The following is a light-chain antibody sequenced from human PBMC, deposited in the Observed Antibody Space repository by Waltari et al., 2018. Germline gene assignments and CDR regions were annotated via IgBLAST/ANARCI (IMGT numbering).Light chain of an antibody. CDR1: RSLPRSDGHNY. J-gene: IGKJ3*01. CDR3: MQAQQDPRT. Sequence: MTQSPLSLPVLSGAPASIFFRPSRSLPRSDGHNYLAWYQQKPGQAPQLLIYLGSNRATGVPDRFSGSGSGTDFTLNISRVEAEDVGIYYCMQAQQDPRTFGPGTKVDIK. CDR2: LGS. V-gene: IGKV2-28*01.